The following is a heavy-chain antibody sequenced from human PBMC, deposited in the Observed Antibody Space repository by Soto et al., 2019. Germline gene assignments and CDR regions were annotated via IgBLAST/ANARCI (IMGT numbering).Heavy chain of an antibody. D-gene: IGHD6-19*01. V-gene: IGHV1-18*01. CDR3: ARDLYYSSGRYFDHDAFDI. Sequence: ASVKVSCKASGYTFTCYGISWVRQAPGQGLEWMGWISPHNDRTKYARRFQDRVTMTTETPTSTVYMELGSLRSDDTAVYYCARDLYYSSGRYFDHDAFDIWGQGTVVTVSS. J-gene: IGHJ3*02. CDR1: GYTFTCYG. CDR2: ISPHNDRT.